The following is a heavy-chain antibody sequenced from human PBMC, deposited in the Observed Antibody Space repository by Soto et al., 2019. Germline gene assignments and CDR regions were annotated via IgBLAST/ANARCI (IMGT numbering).Heavy chain of an antibody. CDR3: AKRNTSRYYFDY. CDR2: ISGSGGST. D-gene: IGHD1-1*01. V-gene: IGHV3-23*01. J-gene: IGHJ4*02. CDR1: GFTFSSYA. Sequence: VGSLRLSCAASGFTFSSYAMSWVRQAPGKGLEWVSAISGSGGSTYYADSVKGRFTISRDNSKNTLYLQMNSLRAEDTAVYYCAKRNTSRYYFDYWGQGTLVTVSS.